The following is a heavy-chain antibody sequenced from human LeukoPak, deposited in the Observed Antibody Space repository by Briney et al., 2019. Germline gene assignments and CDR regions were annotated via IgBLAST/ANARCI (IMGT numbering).Heavy chain of an antibody. D-gene: IGHD6-13*01. CDR3: ASREQQLDY. V-gene: IGHV3-21*01. Sequence: PGGSLRLSYAASGFTFSSYSMNWVRQAPGKGLEWVSSISSSSSYIYYADSVKGRFTISRDNAKNSLYQQMNSLRAEDTAEYYCASREQQLDYWGQGTLVTVSS. CDR2: ISSSSSYI. CDR1: GFTFSSYS. J-gene: IGHJ4*02.